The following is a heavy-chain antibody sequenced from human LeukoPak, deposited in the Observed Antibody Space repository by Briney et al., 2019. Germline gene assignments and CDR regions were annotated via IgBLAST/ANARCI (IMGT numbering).Heavy chain of an antibody. CDR1: GYTFTSYY. CDR2: INPSGGST. J-gene: IGHJ6*02. D-gene: IGHD6-13*01. Sequence: ASVKVSCKTSGYTFTSYYMHWVRQAPGQGLEWMGIINPSGGSTSYAQKFQGRVTMTRDTSTSTVYMELSSLGPEDTAVYYCAREIATTAAAGYGMDVWGQGTTVTVSS. V-gene: IGHV1-46*01. CDR3: AREIATTAAAGYGMDV.